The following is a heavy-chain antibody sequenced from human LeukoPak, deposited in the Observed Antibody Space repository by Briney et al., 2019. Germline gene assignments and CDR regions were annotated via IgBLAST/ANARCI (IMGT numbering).Heavy chain of an antibody. V-gene: IGHV4-30-2*01. CDR3: ARGSYSSGWYWFDP. Sequence: SETLSLTCTVSGGSISSGGYYWSWIRQPPGKGLEWIGYIYHSGSTYYNPSLKSRVTISVDRSKNQFSLKLSSVTAADTAVYYCARGSYSSGWYWFDPWGQGTLVTVSS. CDR1: GGSISSGGYY. J-gene: IGHJ5*02. CDR2: IYHSGST. D-gene: IGHD6-19*01.